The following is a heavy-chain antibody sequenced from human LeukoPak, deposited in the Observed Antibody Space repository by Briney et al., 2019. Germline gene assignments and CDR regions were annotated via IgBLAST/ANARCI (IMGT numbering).Heavy chain of an antibody. Sequence: SVNVSCKASGGTFSSYAISWVRQAPGQGLEWMGGIIPIFGTANYAQKFQGRVTITADESTSTAYMELSSLRSEDTAVYYCAHTGYSSGWYYFDYWGQGTLVTVSS. V-gene: IGHV1-69*13. J-gene: IGHJ4*02. CDR2: IIPIFGTA. CDR3: AHTGYSSGWYYFDY. CDR1: GGTFSSYA. D-gene: IGHD6-19*01.